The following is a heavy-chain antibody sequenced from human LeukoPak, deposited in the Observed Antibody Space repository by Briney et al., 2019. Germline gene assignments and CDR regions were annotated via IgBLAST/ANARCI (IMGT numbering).Heavy chain of an antibody. Sequence: GGSLRLSCAASGFTFSSYGMHWVRQAPGKGLEWVAFIRYDGSNKYYADSVRGRFTISRDNSKNTLYLQMNSLRAEDTAVYYCAKDHGVLRYFDWLSGYMDVWGKGTTVTVSS. CDR1: GFTFSSYG. D-gene: IGHD3-9*01. CDR3: AKDHGVLRYFDWLSGYMDV. J-gene: IGHJ6*03. V-gene: IGHV3-30*02. CDR2: IRYDGSNK.